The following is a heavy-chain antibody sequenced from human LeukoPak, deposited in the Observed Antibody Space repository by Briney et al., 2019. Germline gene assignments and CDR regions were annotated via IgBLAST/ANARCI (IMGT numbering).Heavy chain of an antibody. CDR1: GYTFTSYG. Sequence: ASVKVSCKASGYTFTSYGISWVRRAAGQGLEWMGWFGTYNGNTNYAQMLQGRVTMTTDTSTSTAYMDLRSLRSDDTAVYYCARVDIVVLPAAPYYFDYWGQGTLVTVSS. D-gene: IGHD2-2*01. CDR3: ARVDIVVLPAAPYYFDY. V-gene: IGHV1-18*01. CDR2: FGTYNGNT. J-gene: IGHJ4*02.